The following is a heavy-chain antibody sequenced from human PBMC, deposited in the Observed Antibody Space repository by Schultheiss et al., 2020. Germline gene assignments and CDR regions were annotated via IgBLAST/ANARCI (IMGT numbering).Heavy chain of an antibody. CDR3: ARDGIWSGSYNWFDP. J-gene: IGHJ5*02. Sequence: GGSLRLSCAASGFTFSGSAMHWVRQASGKGLEWVGRIRSKANSYATAYAASVKGRFTISRDDSKNTAYLQMNSLKTEDTAVYYCARDGIWSGSYNWFDPWGQGTLVTVSS. CDR2: IRSKANSYAT. CDR1: GFTFSGSA. V-gene: IGHV3-73*01. D-gene: IGHD3-3*01.